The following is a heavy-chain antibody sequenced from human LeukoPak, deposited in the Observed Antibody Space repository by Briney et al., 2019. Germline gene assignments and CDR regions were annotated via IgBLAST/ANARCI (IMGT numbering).Heavy chain of an antibody. V-gene: IGHV3-7*01. D-gene: IGHD6-6*01. Sequence: PGGSLRLSCAASGFTFSQYWMSWVRQGPGKGLEWVANINQDGSTKYYVDSVKGRFTISRDNAKNSVFLQMNSLRTDDTAVYYCARVGYSSSSFDYWGQGTLVTVSS. CDR3: ARVGYSSSSFDY. CDR2: INQDGSTK. J-gene: IGHJ4*02. CDR1: GFTFSQYW.